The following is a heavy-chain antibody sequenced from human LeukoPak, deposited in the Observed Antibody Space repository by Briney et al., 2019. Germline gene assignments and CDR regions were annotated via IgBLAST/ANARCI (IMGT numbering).Heavy chain of an antibody. Sequence: GESLRLSCIGSGMNNYWMTWVRQAPGKGLESVANINKDGSGKYYLDSVKGRITISRDNIKNSVFLQINSLRAEDTGIYYCATDLNWVSHGGQGTLVTVSS. V-gene: IGHV3-7*01. CDR1: GMNNYW. J-gene: IGHJ4*02. CDR2: INKDGSGK. CDR3: ATDLNWVSH. D-gene: IGHD3-16*01.